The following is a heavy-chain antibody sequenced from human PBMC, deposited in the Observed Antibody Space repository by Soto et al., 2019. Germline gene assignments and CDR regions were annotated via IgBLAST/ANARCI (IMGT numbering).Heavy chain of an antibody. CDR3: ANSPYMVRAVII. J-gene: IGHJ4*02. CDR1: GFTFSGYA. CDR2: ISGSGGST. D-gene: IGHD3-10*01. V-gene: IGHV3-23*01. Sequence: GGSLRLSCAASGFTFSGYAMSWVRQAPGKGLEWVSAISGSGGSTYYADSVKGRFTISRDNSKNTLYLQMNSLRAEDTAVYYCANSPYMVRAVIICGPAPLVTVSS.